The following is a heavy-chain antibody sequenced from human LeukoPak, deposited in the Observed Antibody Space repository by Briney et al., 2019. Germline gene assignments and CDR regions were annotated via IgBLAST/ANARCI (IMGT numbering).Heavy chain of an antibody. CDR3: ARARESMTTSGSFFDF. D-gene: IGHD3-16*01. V-gene: IGHV4-30-2*01. Sequence: PSQTLSLTCDVSGDSISSEGYSWIWVRQPPGNGLVWIGYIFHTGHSNYNPSLKSRVTISIDRSKNQFSLKLTSVTAADTAVYYCARARESMTTSGSFFDFWGQGALVTVSS. J-gene: IGHJ4*02. CDR2: IFHTGHS. CDR1: GDSISSEGYS.